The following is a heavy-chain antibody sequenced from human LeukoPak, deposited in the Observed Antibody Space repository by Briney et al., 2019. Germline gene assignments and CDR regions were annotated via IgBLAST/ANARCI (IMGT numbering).Heavy chain of an antibody. V-gene: IGHV3-72*01. Sequence: GGSLRLSCAASGFTFSDYILDWVRQAPGKGLEWVGGIRRKRNGYTTEFAASVRGRFPISRDDSENSLYLHMNNLKTEDTAVYYCSREGAQGDQSAFDVWGQGTMVTVSS. CDR3: SREGAQGDQSAFDV. J-gene: IGHJ3*01. CDR2: IRRKRNGYTT. D-gene: IGHD2-21*01. CDR1: GFTFSDYI.